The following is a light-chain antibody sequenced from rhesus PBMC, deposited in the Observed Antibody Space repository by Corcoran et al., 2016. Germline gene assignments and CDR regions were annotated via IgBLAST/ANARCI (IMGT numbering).Light chain of an antibody. J-gene: IGKJ1*01. CDR3: HQYKDLLWT. Sequence: EIVMTQSPATLSLSSGETATLSCRARESVGTYLAWYRQKPGQAPQLLAPSASFRAPGTPDRFFGSGFRTVFTRIIPSLEPEDVGLYHTHQYKDLLWTFGHGTKVEIK. V-gene: IGKV3-40*01. CDR2: SAS. CDR1: ESVGTY.